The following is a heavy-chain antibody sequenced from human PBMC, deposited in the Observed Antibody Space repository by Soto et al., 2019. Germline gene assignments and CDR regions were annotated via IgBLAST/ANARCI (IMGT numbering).Heavy chain of an antibody. CDR1: GGSISSYY. CDR2: IYYSGST. V-gene: IGHV4-59*01. J-gene: IGHJ5*02. Sequence: SETLSLTCTVSGGSISSYYWSWIRQPPGKGLELIGYIYYSGSTNYNPSLKSRVTISVDTSKNQFSLKLSSVTAADTAVYYCARDSFYYGSGSYWNWFDPWGQGTLVTVS. D-gene: IGHD3-10*01. CDR3: ARDSFYYGSGSYWNWFDP.